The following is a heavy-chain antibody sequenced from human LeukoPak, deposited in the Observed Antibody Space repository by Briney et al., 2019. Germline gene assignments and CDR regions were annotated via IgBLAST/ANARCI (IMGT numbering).Heavy chain of an antibody. D-gene: IGHD2-2*01. Sequence: GGSLRLSCAASGFTFSSYAMHWVRQAPGKGLKWVAVISYDGSNKYYADSVKGRFTISRDNSKNTLYLQMNSLKTEDTAVYYCRSRAFDIWGQGTMVTVSS. CDR1: GFTFSSYA. V-gene: IGHV3-30-3*01. CDR2: ISYDGSNK. CDR3: RSRAFDI. J-gene: IGHJ3*02.